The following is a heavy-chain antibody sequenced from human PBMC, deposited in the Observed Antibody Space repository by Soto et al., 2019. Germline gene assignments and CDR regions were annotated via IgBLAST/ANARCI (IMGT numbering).Heavy chain of an antibody. CDR1: GITFSSYA. D-gene: IGHD6-19*01. J-gene: IGHJ4*02. CDR3: AKGPHSSGWLYFDY. Sequence: DVQLLESGGALVQPGGSLSLSCAASGITFSSYAMSWVRQAPGKGLERVSTVSGSGANTYYADSVKGRFTISRDNSENTLYLQMISLRAEDMAIYYCAKGPHSSGWLYFDYWGQGTLVTVSS. V-gene: IGHV3-23*01. CDR2: VSGSGANT.